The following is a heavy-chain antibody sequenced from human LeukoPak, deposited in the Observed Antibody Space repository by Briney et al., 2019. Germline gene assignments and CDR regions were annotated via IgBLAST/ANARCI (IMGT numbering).Heavy chain of an antibody. V-gene: IGHV4-34*01. Sequence: SETLSLTCSVYGGSITAYYWSWIRQPPGKGLEWIGEINHSRGTKYNPSLESRVTILLDASKNEFSLNLNSVTAADTAVYYCAREDYYFDSWGQGTLVTLSS. CDR1: GGSITAYY. CDR3: AREDYYFDS. J-gene: IGHJ4*02. CDR2: INHSRGT.